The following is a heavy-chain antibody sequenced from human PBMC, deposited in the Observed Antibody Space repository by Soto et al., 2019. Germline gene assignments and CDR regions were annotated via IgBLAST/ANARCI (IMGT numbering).Heavy chain of an antibody. V-gene: IGHV3-30-3*01. D-gene: IGHD2-2*01. CDR1: GFTFSSYA. J-gene: IGHJ6*02. Sequence: QVQLVESGGGVVQPGRSLRLSCAASGFTFSSYAMHWVRQAPGKGLEWVAVISYDGSNKYYADSVKGRFTISRDNSKNTLYLQMNSLRAEDTDVHYCARVGCSSTSCYLGVINYYYGMDVWGQGTTVTVA. CDR3: ARVGCSSTSCYLGVINYYYGMDV. CDR2: ISYDGSNK.